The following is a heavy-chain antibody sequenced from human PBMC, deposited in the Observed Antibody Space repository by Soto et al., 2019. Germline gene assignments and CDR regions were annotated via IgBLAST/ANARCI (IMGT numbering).Heavy chain of an antibody. J-gene: IGHJ4*02. D-gene: IGHD6-19*01. CDR1: GFTFSSYA. V-gene: IGHV3-23*01. CDR2: ISGSGGST. CDR3: AKDTGMLAVAGKFDY. Sequence: GGSLRLSCAASGFTFSSYAMSWVCQAPGKGLEWVAAISGSGGSTYYADSVKGRFTISRDNSKNTLYLQMNSLRAEDTAVYYCAKDTGMLAVAGKFDYWGQGTLVTVSS.